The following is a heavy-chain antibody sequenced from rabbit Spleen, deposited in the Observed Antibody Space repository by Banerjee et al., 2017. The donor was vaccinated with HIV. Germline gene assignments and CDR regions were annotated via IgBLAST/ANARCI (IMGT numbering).Heavy chain of an antibody. J-gene: IGHJ4*01. V-gene: IGHV1S40*01. D-gene: IGHD6-1*01. CDR3: AREGPTTTYAFDL. CDR2: IAGGGSNT. CDR1: GSDISNYY. Sequence: QSLEESGGDLVKPGASLTLTCTASGSDISNYYMGWVRQAPGKGLEWIGCIAGGGSNTWYASWAKGRFTIFRTSSTTVTLQMTSLTAADTATYFCAREGPTTTYAFDLWGPGTLVTVS.